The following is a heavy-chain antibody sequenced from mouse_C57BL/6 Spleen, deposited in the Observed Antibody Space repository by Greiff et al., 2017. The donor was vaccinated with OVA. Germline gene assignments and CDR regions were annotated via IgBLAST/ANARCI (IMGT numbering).Heavy chain of an antibody. Sequence: EVQRVESGGGLVKPGGSLKLSCAASGFTFSDYGMHWVRQAPEKGLEWVAYISSGSSTIYYADTVKGRFTISRDNAKNTLFLQMTSLRSEDTAMYYCARGFYYGSSYKNYFDYWGQGTTLTVSS. CDR3: ARGFYYGSSYKNYFDY. D-gene: IGHD1-1*01. J-gene: IGHJ2*01. CDR1: GFTFSDYG. CDR2: ISSGSSTI. V-gene: IGHV5-17*01.